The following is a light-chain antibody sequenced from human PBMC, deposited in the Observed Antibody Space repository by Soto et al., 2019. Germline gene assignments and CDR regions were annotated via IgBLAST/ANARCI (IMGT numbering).Light chain of an antibody. Sequence: EIVLTQSPATLSLSPGERATLSCRASQSVGGHLAWYQQKPGQAPRLLIYDASDRANGIPARFSGSGSATDFTLTISILEPDDFAVYYCQQRNNWPPSITFGQGTRLEIK. CDR1: QSVGGH. V-gene: IGKV3-11*01. J-gene: IGKJ5*01. CDR2: DAS. CDR3: QQRNNWPPSIT.